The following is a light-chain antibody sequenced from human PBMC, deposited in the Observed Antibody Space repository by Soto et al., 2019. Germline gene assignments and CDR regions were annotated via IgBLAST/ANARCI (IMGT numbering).Light chain of an antibody. CDR3: QQRSNWPFT. CDR1: QSVSSY. CDR2: AAT. J-gene: IGKJ3*01. Sequence: EIVLTQSPATLSLSPGERATLSCSASQSVSSYLAWYQQKPGQAPRLLISAATNRATGIPARFSGSGSRTDLTLTISSLEPEDFAVYYCQQRSNWPFTFGPGTTVDIK. V-gene: IGKV3-11*01.